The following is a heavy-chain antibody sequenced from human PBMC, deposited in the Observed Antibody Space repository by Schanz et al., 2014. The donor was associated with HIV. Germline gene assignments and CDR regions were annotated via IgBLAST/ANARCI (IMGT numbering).Heavy chain of an antibody. J-gene: IGHJ4*02. CDR2: IWNDGSNK. CDR1: GFTFSSSG. V-gene: IGHV3-33*01. D-gene: IGHD3-22*01. CDR3: ARVRDTSYYDSSAYYLDY. Sequence: QVQLVESGGGVVQPGRSLRLSCTASGFTFSSSGMHWVRQAPGKGLEWVAVIWNDGSNKYYADSVKGRFTISRDNSKNTLYLQMNSLRAEDTAVYYCARVRDTSYYDSSAYYLDYWGQGTLVTVSS.